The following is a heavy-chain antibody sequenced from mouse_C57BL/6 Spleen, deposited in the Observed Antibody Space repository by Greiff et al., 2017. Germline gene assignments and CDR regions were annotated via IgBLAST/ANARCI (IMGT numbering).Heavy chain of an antibody. D-gene: IGHD2-5*01. V-gene: IGHV1-72*01. CDR3: AKGYSNYEGVFAY. J-gene: IGHJ3*01. CDR2: IDPNSGGT. CDR1: GYTFTSYW. Sequence: QVQLHQPGAELVKPGASVKLSCKASGYTFTSYWMHWVKQRPGRGLEWIGRIDPNSGGTKYTEKFKSKATLTVDKPSSTAYMQLSSLTSEDSAVYYCAKGYSNYEGVFAYWGQGTLVTVSA.